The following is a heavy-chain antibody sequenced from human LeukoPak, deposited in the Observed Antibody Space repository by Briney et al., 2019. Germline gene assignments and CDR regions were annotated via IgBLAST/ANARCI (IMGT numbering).Heavy chain of an antibody. CDR3: AKDIGFGTDGDAFYM. Sequence: GGSLRLSCAASGFTFSSYAMNWVRQAPGKGLEWAAFIRNDGSNKYYADSVKGRFTISRDSSRVYLQMTSLRAEDTALYYCAKDIGFGTDGDAFYMWGQGTMVTVSS. J-gene: IGHJ3*02. CDR2: IRNDGSNK. CDR1: GFTFSSYA. V-gene: IGHV3-30*02. D-gene: IGHD3-10*01.